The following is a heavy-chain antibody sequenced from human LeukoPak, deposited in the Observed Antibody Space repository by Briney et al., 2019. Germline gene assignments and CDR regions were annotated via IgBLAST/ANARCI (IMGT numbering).Heavy chain of an antibody. CDR3: AKDRSGGSCYYFDY. J-gene: IGHJ4*02. CDR1: GFTFSSYG. Sequence: GGSLRLSCAASGFTFSSYGMHWVRQAPGKGLEWVAFIRYGGSNKYYADSVKGRFTISRDNSKNTLYLQMNSLRAEDTAVYYCAKDRSGGSCYYFDYWGQGTLVTVSS. CDR2: IRYGGSNK. V-gene: IGHV3-30*02. D-gene: IGHD2-15*01.